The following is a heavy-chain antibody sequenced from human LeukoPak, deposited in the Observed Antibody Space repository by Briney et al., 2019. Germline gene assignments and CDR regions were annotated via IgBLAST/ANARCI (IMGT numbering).Heavy chain of an antibody. CDR2: ISSSGGNT. CDR3: ARDPNYGGTWYVNWFDP. CDR1: GFTFSSYA. J-gene: IGHJ5*02. V-gene: IGHV3-23*01. Sequence: GGSLRLSCAASGFTFSSYAMSWVRQAPGKGLEWISTISSSGGNTYYTNSVKGRFTISRDNSKNTLYLQMNCLKAEDTAVYSCARDPNYGGTWYVNWFDPWGQGTLVTVSS. D-gene: IGHD6-13*01.